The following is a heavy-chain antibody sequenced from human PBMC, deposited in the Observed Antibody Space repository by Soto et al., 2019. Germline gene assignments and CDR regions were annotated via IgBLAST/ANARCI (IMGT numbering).Heavy chain of an antibody. Sequence: SETLSLTCAVYGGSFSGYYWTWIRQPPGKGLEWIGEINHSGTINFNPSLKGRLTISLDTSKKHFSLKLSSVTDADTAAYYCARADRTLVTSYSLDVWGQGTTVTVSS. CDR3: ARADRTLVTSYSLDV. J-gene: IGHJ6*02. CDR2: INHSGTI. D-gene: IGHD2-21*02. CDR1: GGSFSGYY. V-gene: IGHV4-34*01.